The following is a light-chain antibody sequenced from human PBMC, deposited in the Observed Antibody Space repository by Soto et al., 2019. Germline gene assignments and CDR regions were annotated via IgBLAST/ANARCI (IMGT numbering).Light chain of an antibody. V-gene: IGKV1-5*01. CDR2: DAS. Sequence: EIQVTQYPPTLSASVGDRVTITCRASQTISTWMAWYQQKPGKAPKLLVYDASTLQSGVASRFSGSGSGTEFTLIISGLQPDDSATYYCQQYTNTNNPWMVGPVTKVEIK. CDR3: QQYTNTNNPWM. CDR1: QTISTW. J-gene: IGKJ2*01.